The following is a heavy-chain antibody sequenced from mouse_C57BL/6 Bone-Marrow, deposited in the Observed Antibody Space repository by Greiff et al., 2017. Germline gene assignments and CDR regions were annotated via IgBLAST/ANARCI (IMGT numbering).Heavy chain of an antibody. D-gene: IGHD2-1*01. CDR3: ARRWLYYGNDYYAMDY. Sequence: VQLQQPGAELVMPGASVKLSCKASGYTFTSYWMHWVKQRPGQGLEWIGEIDPSDSYTNYNQKFKGQSTLTVDKSSSTAYMQLSSLTAADSAVYYCARRWLYYGNDYYAMDYWGQGTSVTVSS. V-gene: IGHV1-69*01. CDR1: GYTFTSYW. CDR2: IDPSDSYT. J-gene: IGHJ4*01.